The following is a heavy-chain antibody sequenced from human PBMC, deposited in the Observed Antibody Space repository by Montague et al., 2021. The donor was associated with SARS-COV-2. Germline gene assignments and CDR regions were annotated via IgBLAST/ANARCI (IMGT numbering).Heavy chain of an antibody. CDR1: GFTFSTYW. J-gene: IGHJ4*02. V-gene: IGHV3-7*01. CDR3: AREFDC. Sequence: YLRLSCAASGFTFSTYWMNWVRQAPGKGLEWVANVNEDGSEEYFVDSVKSRFTISRDNAKNSLFLQMNSLRAEDTAVYYCAREFDCWGQGTLVTVSS. CDR2: VNEDGSEE.